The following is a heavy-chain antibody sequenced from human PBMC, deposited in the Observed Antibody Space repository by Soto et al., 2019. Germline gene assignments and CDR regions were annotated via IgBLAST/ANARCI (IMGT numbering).Heavy chain of an antibody. CDR1: GGSISSGGYC. J-gene: IGHJ5*02. D-gene: IGHD6-13*01. V-gene: IGHV4-31*03. CDR2: IYYSGST. CDR3: AREGAAAGMRSGWFDP. Sequence: QVQLQESGPGLVKPSQTLSLTCTVSGGSISSGGYCWSWIRQHPGKGLEWIGYIYYSGSTYYNPSLKSRVTISVDTSKNQFSLKLSSVTAADTAVYYCAREGAAAGMRSGWFDPWGQGTLVTVSS.